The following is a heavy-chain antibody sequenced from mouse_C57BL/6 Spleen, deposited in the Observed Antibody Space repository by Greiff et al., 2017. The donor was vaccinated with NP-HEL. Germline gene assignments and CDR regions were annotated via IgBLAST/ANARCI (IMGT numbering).Heavy chain of an antibody. J-gene: IGHJ1*03. D-gene: IGHD1-1*01. CDR1: GFTFSSYA. CDR2: ISDGGSYT. CDR3: ARDYYGSSEYFDV. Sequence: EVMLVESGGGLVKPGGSLKLSCAASGFTFSSYAMSWVRQTPEKRLEWVATISDGGSYTYYPDNVKGRFTISRDNAKNNLYLQMSHLKSEDTAMYYCARDYYGSSEYFDVWGTGTTVTVSS. V-gene: IGHV5-4*01.